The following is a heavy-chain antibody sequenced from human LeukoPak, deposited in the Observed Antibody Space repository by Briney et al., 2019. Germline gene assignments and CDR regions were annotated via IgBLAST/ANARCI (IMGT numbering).Heavy chain of an antibody. J-gene: IGHJ4*02. V-gene: IGHV3-66*01. Sequence: GGSLRLSCVASGFIVSDNYMSWVRQAPGKGLEWVSVIYSGGNTYYADSVKGRFTMSRDNSQNTVYLQMNSLRAEDTAVYYCAKASSETKFDWWGQGTLDTISS. CDR1: GFIVSDNY. CDR2: IYSGGNT. CDR3: AKASSETKFDW. D-gene: IGHD2-2*01.